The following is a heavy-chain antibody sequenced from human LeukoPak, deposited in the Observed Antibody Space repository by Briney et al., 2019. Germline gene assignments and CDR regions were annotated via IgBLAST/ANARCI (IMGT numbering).Heavy chain of an antibody. J-gene: IGHJ6*03. CDR3: ARYRYTYGFPPRGHMDV. CDR1: GGSFSGYY. D-gene: IGHD5-18*01. V-gene: IGHV4-34*01. Sequence: SETLSLTCAVYGGSFSGYYWSWIRQPPGKGLQWIGEINHSGSTNYNPSLKSRVTISAGASNNQFSLELSSVTAADTAVYYCARYRYTYGFPPRGHMDVWGKGTTVTISS. CDR2: INHSGST.